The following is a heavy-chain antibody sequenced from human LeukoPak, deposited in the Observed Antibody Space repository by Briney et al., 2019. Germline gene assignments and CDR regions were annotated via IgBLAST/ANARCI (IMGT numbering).Heavy chain of an antibody. Sequence: GASVKVSCKASGYTFTSYGISWVRQAPGQGLEWMGWISAYNGNTNYAQKLQGRVTMTTDTSTSTAYMELRGLRSDDTAVYYCARVESLEFGVYRYYGMDVWGQGTTVTVSS. CDR1: GYTFTSYG. CDR3: ARVESLEFGVYRYYGMDV. J-gene: IGHJ6*02. V-gene: IGHV1-18*01. D-gene: IGHD3-10*01. CDR2: ISAYNGNT.